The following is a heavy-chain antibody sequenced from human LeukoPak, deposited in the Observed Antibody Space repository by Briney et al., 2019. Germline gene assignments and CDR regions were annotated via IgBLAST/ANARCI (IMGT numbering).Heavy chain of an antibody. CDR2: IKQDGSEK. D-gene: IGHD3-22*01. Sequence: GGSLRLSCAASGFTFSSYWMSWVRQAPGKGLEWVANIKQDGSEKYYVDSVKGRFTISRDNAKNSLYLQMNSLRAEDTAVYYCARDLYRIVVVPHYFDYWGQGTLVTASS. J-gene: IGHJ4*02. CDR3: ARDLYRIVVVPHYFDY. V-gene: IGHV3-7*01. CDR1: GFTFSSYW.